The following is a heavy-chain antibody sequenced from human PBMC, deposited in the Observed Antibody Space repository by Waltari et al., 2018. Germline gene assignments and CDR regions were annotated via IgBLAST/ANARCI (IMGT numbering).Heavy chain of an antibody. V-gene: IGHV4-4*07. CDR1: GGSISSYY. CDR2: IYTSGST. J-gene: IGHJ4*02. CDR3: AREGGIVGATPLDY. D-gene: IGHD1-26*01. Sequence: QVQLQESGPGLVKPSETLSLTCTVSGGSISSYYWRWIRRPAGKGLEWIGRIYTSGSTNYNPSLKSRVTMSVDTSKNQFSLKLSSVTAADTAVYYCAREGGIVGATPLDYWGQGTLVTVSS.